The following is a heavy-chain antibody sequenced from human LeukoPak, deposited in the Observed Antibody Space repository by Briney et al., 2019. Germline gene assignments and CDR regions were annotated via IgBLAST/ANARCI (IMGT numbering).Heavy chain of an antibody. CDR1: RFPFSPYS. J-gene: IGHJ1*01. V-gene: IGHV3-74*03. CDR3: YGANAEH. CDR2: TNTDGSST. D-gene: IGHD4-23*01. Sequence: PGGSLRLSCVASRFPFSPYSMHWVRQAPGKGLVWVSGTNTDGSSTMYADSVKGRFTIARDNAKNTLYLQMNSLRAEDTAVYYCYGANAEHWGQGTLVTVSS.